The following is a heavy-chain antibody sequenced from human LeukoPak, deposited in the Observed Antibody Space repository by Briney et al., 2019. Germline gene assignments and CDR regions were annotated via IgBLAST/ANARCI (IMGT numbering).Heavy chain of an antibody. D-gene: IGHD3-22*01. J-gene: IGHJ4*02. CDR2: IKQDGSQS. CDR3: ARHYDRSGYSLDY. V-gene: IGHV3-7*01. CDR1: GFTFSSYW. Sequence: PGGSLRLSCAASGFTFSSYWMTWVRQAPGKGLEWVANIKQDGSQSFYVDSVKGLFTISRDNAQSSLYLQMSSLDSEDTAVYYCARHYDRSGYSLDYWGQGTMVTVSS.